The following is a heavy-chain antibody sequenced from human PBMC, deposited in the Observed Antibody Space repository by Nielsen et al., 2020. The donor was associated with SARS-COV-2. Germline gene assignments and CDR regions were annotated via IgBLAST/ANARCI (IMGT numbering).Heavy chain of an antibody. CDR3: AKDLADSWSDDYSAYYNMDV. Sequence: GESLKISCAASGFTFSNYAMHWVRQAPGKGLEWVAIISYDGNTKYNDDSVKGRFTISRDNSKNTLYLQMNSLRGEDTAVYYCAKDLADSWSDDYSAYYNMDVWGKGTTVTVSS. CDR1: GFTFSNYA. CDR2: ISYDGNTK. V-gene: IGHV3-30-3*01. D-gene: IGHD3-3*01. J-gene: IGHJ6*03.